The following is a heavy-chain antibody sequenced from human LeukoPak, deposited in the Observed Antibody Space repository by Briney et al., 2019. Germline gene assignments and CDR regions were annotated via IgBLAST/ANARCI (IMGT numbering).Heavy chain of an antibody. Sequence: PGGSLRLSCAASGFTFTSYGMHGVRQAPGKGLEGVAVIWYDGSNKYYADSVKGRFTISRDNSKNTLYLQMNSLRAEDTAVYYCARDGPQSYYDILTGYYQGPFDYWGQGTLVTVSS. CDR3: ARDGPQSYYDILTGYYQGPFDY. D-gene: IGHD3-9*01. CDR1: GFTFTSYG. CDR2: IWYDGSNK. V-gene: IGHV3-33*01. J-gene: IGHJ4*02.